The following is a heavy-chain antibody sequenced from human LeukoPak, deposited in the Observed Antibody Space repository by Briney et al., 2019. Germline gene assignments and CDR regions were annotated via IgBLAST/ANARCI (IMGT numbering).Heavy chain of an antibody. Sequence: GGSLRLSCAASGFTFSTYYMSWVRQAPGKGLEWVASIKQDGSEKSYVDSMKGRFTISRDNAKNSLYLQLNSLRVEDTAVYYCATVLPGRPNDNWGQGTLVTVSS. CDR2: IKQDGSEK. CDR3: ATVLPGRPNDN. J-gene: IGHJ4*02. V-gene: IGHV3-7*01. CDR1: GFTFSTYY. D-gene: IGHD1-1*01.